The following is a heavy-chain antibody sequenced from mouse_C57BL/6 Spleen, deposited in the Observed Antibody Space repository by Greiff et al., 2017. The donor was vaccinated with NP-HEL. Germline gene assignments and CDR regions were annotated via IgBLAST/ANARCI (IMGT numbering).Heavy chain of an antibody. CDR2: IWRGGST. D-gene: IGHD3-2*02. V-gene: IGHV2-5*01. CDR1: GFSLTSYG. CDR3: ATSSGYYAMDY. J-gene: IGHJ4*01. Sequence: QVQLQQSGPGLVQPSQSLSITCTVSGFSLTSYGVYWVRQSPGKGLEWLGVIWRGGSTAYNAAFMSRLSITKDNSKSQVFFKMNSLQAEDTAICYCATSSGYYAMDYWGQGTSVTVSS.